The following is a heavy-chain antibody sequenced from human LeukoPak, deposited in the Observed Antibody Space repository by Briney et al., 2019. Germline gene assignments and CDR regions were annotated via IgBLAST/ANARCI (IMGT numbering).Heavy chain of an antibody. Sequence: GASVKVSCKASGYTFTSYGISWVRQAPGQGLEWVGWISAYNGNTNYAQKLQGRVTMTTDTSTSTAYMELRSLRSDDTAVYYCASTVAGTSNYYYMDVWGKGTTVTVSS. CDR3: ASTVAGTSNYYYMDV. CDR2: ISAYNGNT. D-gene: IGHD6-19*01. V-gene: IGHV1-18*01. J-gene: IGHJ6*03. CDR1: GYTFTSYG.